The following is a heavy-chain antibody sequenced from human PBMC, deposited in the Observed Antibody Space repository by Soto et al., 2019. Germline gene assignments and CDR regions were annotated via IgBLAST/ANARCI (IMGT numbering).Heavy chain of an antibody. V-gene: IGHV3-11*01. CDR2: ISGSGDVI. CDR1: AFKFSDYY. D-gene: IGHD2-15*01. Sequence: QVQLVESGGGLVKPGGSLRLSCAASAFKFSDYYMSWVRQAPGKGLEWVSYISGSGDVIYYADSVKGRFTISRDNDKKSVHLQMDTLRAEDTALYYCARAPDCGEGSCYRHFDLWGQGTRVPVSS. J-gene: IGHJ4*02. CDR3: ARAPDCGEGSCYRHFDL.